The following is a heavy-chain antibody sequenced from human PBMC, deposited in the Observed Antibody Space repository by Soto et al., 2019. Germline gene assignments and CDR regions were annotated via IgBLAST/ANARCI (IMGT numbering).Heavy chain of an antibody. CDR2: ISYDGSNK. J-gene: IGHJ6*02. CDR1: GFTFSSYG. V-gene: IGHV3-30*03. CDR3: AGSSGSYLYYYYYGMDV. Sequence: QPVGSLRLSCAASGFTFSSYGMHWVRQAPGKGLEWVAVISYDGSNKYYADSVKGRFTISRDNSKNTLYLQMNSLRAEDTAVYYCAGSSGSYLYYYYYGMDVWGQGTTVTVSS. D-gene: IGHD1-26*01.